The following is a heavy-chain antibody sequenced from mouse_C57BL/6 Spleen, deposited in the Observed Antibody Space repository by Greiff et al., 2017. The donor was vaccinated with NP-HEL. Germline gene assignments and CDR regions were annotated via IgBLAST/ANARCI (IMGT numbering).Heavy chain of an antibody. V-gene: IGHV14-2*01. CDR2: IDPEDGET. CDR3: ARGNYGYFDV. Sequence: EVQLQQSGAELVKPGASVKLSCTASGFNIKDYYMHWVKQRTEQGLEWIGRIDPEDGETKYDPKFQGKATITADTSSNTAYLQLSSLTSADTAVYYCARGNYGYFDVWGTGTTVTVSS. D-gene: IGHD2-1*01. CDR1: GFNIKDYY. J-gene: IGHJ1*03.